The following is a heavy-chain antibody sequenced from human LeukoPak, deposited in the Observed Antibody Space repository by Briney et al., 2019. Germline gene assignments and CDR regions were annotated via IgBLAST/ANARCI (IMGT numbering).Heavy chain of an antibody. CDR3: ARDGRAGAFDI. J-gene: IGHJ3*02. CDR2: INPSGGST. D-gene: IGHD1-1*01. Sequence: ASVKVSCKASGYTFTSYYMHWVRQAPGQGLEWMRIINPSGGSTSYAQKFQGRVTMTRDMSTSTVYMELSSLRSEDTAAYYCARDGRAGAFDIWGQGTMVTVSS. V-gene: IGHV1-46*01. CDR1: GYTFTSYY.